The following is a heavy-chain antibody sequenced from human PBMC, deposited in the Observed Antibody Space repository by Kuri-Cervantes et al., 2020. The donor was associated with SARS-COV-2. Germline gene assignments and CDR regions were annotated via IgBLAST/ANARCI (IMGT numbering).Heavy chain of an antibody. D-gene: IGHD1-26*01. V-gene: IGHV4-30-2*01. CDR1: GGSISSGGYS. Sequence: SETLSLTCAVSGGSISSGGYSWSWIRQPPGKGLEWIGYIYHSGSTYYNPSLKSRVTISVDRSKNQFSLKLSSVTAADTAVYYCAREIVGATTLDYWGQGTLVTVSS. CDR3: AREIVGATTLDY. CDR2: IYHSGST. J-gene: IGHJ4*02.